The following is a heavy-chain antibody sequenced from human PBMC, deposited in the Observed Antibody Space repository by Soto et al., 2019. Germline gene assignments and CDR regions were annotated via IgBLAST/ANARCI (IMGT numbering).Heavy chain of an antibody. D-gene: IGHD3-22*01. CDR2: IIPIFGTT. J-gene: IGHJ4*02. CDR1: GGTFSSGA. Sequence: SLKVACKASGGTFSSGASSWGLQAPGQGLEWMGGIIPIFGTTNYAQKFRGRVTITADESTNTAYMELNSLRSEDTAVYYCAKXAAGPSKVVVINYYFDSWGQGTLLTVSS. V-gene: IGHV1-69*13. CDR3: AKXAAGPSKVVVINYYFDS.